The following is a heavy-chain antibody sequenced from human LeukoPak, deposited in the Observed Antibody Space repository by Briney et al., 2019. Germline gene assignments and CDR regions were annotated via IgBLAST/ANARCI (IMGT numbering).Heavy chain of an antibody. CDR3: TRGYSGSLYYYYYYYMDV. Sequence: GGSLRLSCTASGFTFGDYAMSWVRQAPGKGLEWVGFIRSKAYGGTTEYAASVKGRFTISRDDSKSIAYLQRNSLKTEDTAVYYCTRGYSGSLYYYYYYYMDVWGKGTTVTVSS. J-gene: IGHJ6*03. V-gene: IGHV3-49*04. CDR1: GFTFGDYA. D-gene: IGHD1-26*01. CDR2: IRSKAYGGTT.